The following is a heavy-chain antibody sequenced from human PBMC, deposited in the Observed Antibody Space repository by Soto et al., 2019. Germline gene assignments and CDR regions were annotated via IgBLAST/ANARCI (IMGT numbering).Heavy chain of an antibody. J-gene: IGHJ4*02. D-gene: IGHD6-19*01. Sequence: SETLSLTCTVSGESIKSSSHYWEWIRQPPGERLEWIGNIYYSGNAYYNPPLKSRATISVDTSKSQFSLNLKSVTVADTAVYFCARRSVHSEAPFDEWGQGTLVTVSS. CDR3: ARRSVHSEAPFDE. CDR1: GESIKSSSHY. V-gene: IGHV4-39*01. CDR2: IYYSGNA.